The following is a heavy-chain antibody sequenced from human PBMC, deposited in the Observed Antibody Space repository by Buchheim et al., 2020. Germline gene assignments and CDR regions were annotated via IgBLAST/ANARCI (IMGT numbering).Heavy chain of an antibody. CDR3: APYCSGGSCNSLDY. V-gene: IGHV3-21*06. J-gene: IGHJ4*02. CDR2: ITSSSSYI. D-gene: IGHD2-15*01. CDR1: GFTFSNFS. Sequence: EVQLVESGGGLVKPGGSLRLSCAASGFTFSNFSMNWVRQAPGKGLEWVSSITSSSSYIFYADSVKGRFTISRDNAKNPMYLQMNSLRAEDTAVYYCAPYCSGGSCNSLDYWGQGTL.